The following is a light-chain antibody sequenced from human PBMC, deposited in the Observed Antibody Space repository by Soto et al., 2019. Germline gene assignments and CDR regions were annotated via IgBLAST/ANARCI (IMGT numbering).Light chain of an antibody. J-gene: IGKJ1*01. CDR3: LQYDSYSWT. CDR1: RSISDW. CDR2: DAS. V-gene: IGKV1-5*01. Sequence: IQLTQSPSTLSASVGDIGTITCRASRSISDWLAWYQHKPGKAPKLLIFDASSLKSGVPSRFSGSGSGTEFTLTINSLQPDDVATYYCLQYDSYSWTFGQGTKVDIK.